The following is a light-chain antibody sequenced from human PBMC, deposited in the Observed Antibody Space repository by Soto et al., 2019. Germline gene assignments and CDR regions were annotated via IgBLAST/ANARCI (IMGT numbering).Light chain of an antibody. Sequence: QSALAQPASVSGSPGQTITISCTGTSSDVGGYNAVSWYQHRPGKAPKLIIYEVTHRPAGISDRSSASKSGNTASLTISGLQAEDEGDYYCNSFRVNRLYVFGTGTKVTVL. CDR2: EVT. CDR3: NSFRVNRLYV. CDR1: SSDVGGYNA. V-gene: IGLV2-14*01. J-gene: IGLJ1*01.